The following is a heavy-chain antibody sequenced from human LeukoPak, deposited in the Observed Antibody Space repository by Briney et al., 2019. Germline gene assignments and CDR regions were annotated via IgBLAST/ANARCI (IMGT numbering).Heavy chain of an antibody. V-gene: IGHV3-30*02. CDR2: IRYDGTNQ. Sequence: GGSLRLSCTASGYIFSSYGMHWVRQAPGKGLHWVTFIRYDGTNQYYADSVKGRFTVSRDNSKNTVYLQMNSLRPDDTAIYYCAKDAYGALDYWGQGTLVTVSS. D-gene: IGHD4-17*01. CDR3: AKDAYGALDY. J-gene: IGHJ4*02. CDR1: GYIFSSYG.